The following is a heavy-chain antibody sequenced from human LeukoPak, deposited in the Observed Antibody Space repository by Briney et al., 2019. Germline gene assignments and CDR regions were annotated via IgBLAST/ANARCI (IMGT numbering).Heavy chain of an antibody. CDR3: ARDLDNGDYGY. Sequence: PGGSLRLSCAGSGFTFSSYWMHWVRQAPGKGLVWVSRINSAGSSTTYADSVKGRFTISRDNAKNTLYLQMNSLTVEDTAVYYCARDLDNGDYGYWGRGTLVTVSS. CDR2: INSAGSST. CDR1: GFTFSSYW. J-gene: IGHJ4*02. V-gene: IGHV3-74*01. D-gene: IGHD4-17*01.